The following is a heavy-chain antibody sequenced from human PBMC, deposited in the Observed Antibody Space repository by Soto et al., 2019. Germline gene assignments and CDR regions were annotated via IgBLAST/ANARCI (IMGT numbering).Heavy chain of an antibody. D-gene: IGHD3-22*01. CDR3: ARLGGGVYYYDSSGYYLVDAFDI. V-gene: IGHV1-69*13. J-gene: IGHJ3*02. CDR1: GGTFSSYA. Sequence: SVKVSCKASGGTFSSYAISWVRQAPGQGLEWMGGIIPIFGTANYTQKFQGRVTITADESTSTAYMELSSLRSEDTAVYYCARLGGGVYYYDSSGYYLVDAFDIWGQGTMVTVSS. CDR2: IIPIFGTA.